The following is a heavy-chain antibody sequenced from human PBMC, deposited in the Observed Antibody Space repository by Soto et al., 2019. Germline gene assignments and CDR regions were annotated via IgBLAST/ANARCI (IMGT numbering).Heavy chain of an antibody. V-gene: IGHV5-10-1*01. J-gene: IGHJ5*02. Sequence: PGESLKISCKGSGYSFTSYWISWVRQMPGKGLEWMGRIDPSDSYTNYSPSFQGHVTISADKSISTAYLQWSSLKASDTAMYYCARHMAGSSSEPTFDPWGQGTLVTVSS. CDR3: ARHMAGSSSEPTFDP. D-gene: IGHD6-6*01. CDR1: GYSFTSYW. CDR2: IDPSDSYT.